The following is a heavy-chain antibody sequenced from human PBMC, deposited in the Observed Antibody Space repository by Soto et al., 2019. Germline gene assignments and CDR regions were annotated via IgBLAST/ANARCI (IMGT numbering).Heavy chain of an antibody. V-gene: IGHV2-70*01. CDR1: GFSLSTGGMC. CDR2: IDWDDNK. CDR3: ARIKGYGYCSGAEMDV. D-gene: IGHD2-15*01. J-gene: IGHJ6*02. Sequence: GSGPTLVNPTQTLTLTCTLSGFSLSTGGMCLTWIRQPPGKALEWLGLIDWDDNKYYSTSLKTRLTISKDTSKNQVVLTMTNVDPVDTGTYYCARIKGYGYCSGAEMDVWGQGTTVTVSS.